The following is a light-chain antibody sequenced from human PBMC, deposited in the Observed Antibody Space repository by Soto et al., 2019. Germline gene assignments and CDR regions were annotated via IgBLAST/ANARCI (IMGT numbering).Light chain of an antibody. V-gene: IGLV7-46*01. CDR1: TGVVTSGHY. J-gene: IGLJ3*02. CDR2: DIS. CDR3: LLYYSGPWV. Sequence: QAVVTQEPSLTVSPGGTVTLTCDSSTGVVTSGHYPHWFQQKPGRAPRTLMYDISNRHSWTPARFSGSLLGGKAALTLSGAQPEDDAEYYCLLYYSGPWVFGGGTKLTVL.